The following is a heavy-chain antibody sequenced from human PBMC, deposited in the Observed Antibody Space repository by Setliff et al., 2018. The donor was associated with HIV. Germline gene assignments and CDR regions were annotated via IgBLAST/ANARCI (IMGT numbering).Heavy chain of an antibody. D-gene: IGHD5-12*01. CDR2: FYTSGST. V-gene: IGHV4-4*07. CDR1: GGSISSYY. J-gene: IGHJ6*02. Sequence: SETLSLTCTVSGGSISSYYWSWIRQPARKGLEWIGRFYTSGSTNYNPSLKSRVTMSVDTSKNQFPLKVRYVTAADTAIYYCAREIWGQVAHVPYGMDVWGQGTTVTVSS. CDR3: AREIWGQVAHVPYGMDV.